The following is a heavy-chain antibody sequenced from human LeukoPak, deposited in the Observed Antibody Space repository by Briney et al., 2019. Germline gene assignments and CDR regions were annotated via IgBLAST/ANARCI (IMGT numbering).Heavy chain of an antibody. J-gene: IGHJ4*02. V-gene: IGHV1-2*02. D-gene: IGHD5-24*01. CDR1: GYTFTGYY. CDR3: ARDFDGWLQLRGIDY. Sequence: ASVKVSCKASGYTFTGYYMHWVRQAPGQGLEWMGWINPNSGGTNYAQKFQGRVTVTRDTSTSTVYMELSSLRSEDTAVYYCARDFDGWLQLRGIDYWGQGTLVTVSS. CDR2: INPNSGGT.